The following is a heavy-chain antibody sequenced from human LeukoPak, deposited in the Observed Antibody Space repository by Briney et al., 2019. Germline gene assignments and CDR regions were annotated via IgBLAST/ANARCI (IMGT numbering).Heavy chain of an antibody. CDR3: AKDGNRYGIAAAALN. J-gene: IGHJ4*02. D-gene: IGHD6-13*01. CDR2: ISYDGSNK. V-gene: IGHV3-30*04. CDR1: GFTFSSYA. Sequence: GRSLRLSCAASGFTFSSYAMHWVRQAPGKGLEWVAVISYDGSNKYYADSVKGRFTISRDNSKNTLYLQMNSLRAEDTAVYYCAKDGNRYGIAAAALNWGQGTLVTVSS.